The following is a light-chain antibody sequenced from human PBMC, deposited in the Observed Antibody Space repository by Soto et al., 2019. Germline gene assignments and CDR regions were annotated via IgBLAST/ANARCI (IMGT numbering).Light chain of an antibody. J-gene: IGKJ1*01. Sequence: DIQMTLSPSTLPASVGDRVTITCRANQSISTWLAWYQQKPGKAPNLLIYHASNLESGVPSRFSGSGSGTDFTLTISSLQPDDFATYYCHQYQSYSFGQGTKV. V-gene: IGKV1-5*01. CDR1: QSISTW. CDR3: HQYQSYS. CDR2: HAS.